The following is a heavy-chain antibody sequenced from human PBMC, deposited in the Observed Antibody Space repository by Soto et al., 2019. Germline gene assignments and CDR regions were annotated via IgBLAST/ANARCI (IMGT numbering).Heavy chain of an antibody. Sequence: PSETLSLTCAVYGGSFSGYDWSWIRQPPGKGLEWIGEINHSGSTNYNPSLKSRVTISVDTSKNQFSLKLSSVTAADTAVYYCARTSCSSTSCRPYYYGMDVWGQGTTVTVSS. CDR1: GGSFSGYD. D-gene: IGHD2-2*01. CDR2: INHSGST. J-gene: IGHJ6*02. V-gene: IGHV4-34*01. CDR3: ARTSCSSTSCRPYYYGMDV.